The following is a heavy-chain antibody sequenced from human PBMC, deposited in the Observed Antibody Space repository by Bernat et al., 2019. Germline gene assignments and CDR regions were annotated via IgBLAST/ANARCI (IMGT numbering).Heavy chain of an antibody. CDR1: GGSFSGYY. D-gene: IGHD3-22*01. CDR3: ARDLHYYDSSGYWRAFDI. J-gene: IGHJ3*02. Sequence: QVQLQQWGAGLLKPSETLSLTCAVYGGSFSGYYWSWIRQPPGKGLEWIGEINHSGSTNYNPSLKSRGTISVDTSKNQFSLELSSVTAADTAVYYCARDLHYYDSSGYWRAFDIWGQGTMVTVSS. V-gene: IGHV4-34*01. CDR2: INHSGST.